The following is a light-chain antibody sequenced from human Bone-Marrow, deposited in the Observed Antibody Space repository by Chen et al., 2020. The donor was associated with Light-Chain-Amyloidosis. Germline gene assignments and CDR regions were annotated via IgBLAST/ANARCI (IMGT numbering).Light chain of an antibody. CDR2: GSS. J-gene: IGKJ4*01. Sequence: EIVLTQSPGTLSLSPGEGANLSCRASQTISSNYLTWYQQKFGQAPRLLIYGSSSRAPGSPDRFTGSGSGTDFTLTINRLEPEDVAMYYCQQYGTSPLTFGGGTKVEIK. V-gene: IGKV3-20*01. CDR1: QTISSNY. CDR3: QQYGTSPLT.